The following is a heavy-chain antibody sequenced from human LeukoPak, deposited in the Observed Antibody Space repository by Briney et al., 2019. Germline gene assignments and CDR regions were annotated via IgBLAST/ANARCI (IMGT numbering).Heavy chain of an antibody. CDR2: IYYSGST. CDR1: SGSISSYY. Sequence: SETLSLACTVSSGSISSYYWSWIRQPPGKGLEWIGYIYYSGSTNYNPSLKSRVTISVDTSKNQFSLKLSSVTAADTAVYYCARGPITMVRGVFMDVWGKGTTVTISS. D-gene: IGHD3-10*01. V-gene: IGHV4-59*01. CDR3: ARGPITMVRGVFMDV. J-gene: IGHJ6*03.